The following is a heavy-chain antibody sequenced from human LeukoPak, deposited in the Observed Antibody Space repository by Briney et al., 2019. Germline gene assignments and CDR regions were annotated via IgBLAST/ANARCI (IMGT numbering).Heavy chain of an antibody. D-gene: IGHD3-16*01. Sequence: ASVKVSCKASGYTFTGYYMHWVRQAPGQGLELMGWINPNNGGTNYTQKFQGRVTMNRDPSISTADRRREGLISDYTAGYYCAREGVAFDIWGQGTMVTVSS. CDR3: AREGVAFDI. CDR1: GYTFTGYY. V-gene: IGHV1-2*02. CDR2: INPNNGGT. J-gene: IGHJ3*02.